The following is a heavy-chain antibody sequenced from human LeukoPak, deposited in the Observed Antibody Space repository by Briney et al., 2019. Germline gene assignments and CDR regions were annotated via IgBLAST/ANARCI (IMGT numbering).Heavy chain of an antibody. CDR3: ARDKSFLTGYYMEGIDY. D-gene: IGHD3-9*01. J-gene: IGHJ4*02. Sequence: PGRSLRLSCAASEFMFSSYGMHWVRQAPGKGLEWVAVIWYDGSNKYYADSVKGRFTISRDNSKNTLYLQMNSLRAEDTAVYYCARDKSFLTGYYMEGIDYWGQGTLVTVSS. CDR2: IWYDGSNK. CDR1: EFMFSSYG. V-gene: IGHV3-30*19.